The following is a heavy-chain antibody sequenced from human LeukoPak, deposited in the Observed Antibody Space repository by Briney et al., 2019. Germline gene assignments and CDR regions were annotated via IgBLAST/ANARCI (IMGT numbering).Heavy chain of an antibody. J-gene: IGHJ5*02. D-gene: IGHD1-7*01. CDR3: ARKRNYGPNWFDP. CDR1: GYTFTSYD. CDR2: MNPNSGNT. V-gene: IGHV1-8*01. Sequence: APVKVSCKASGYTFTSYDINWVRQATGQGLEWMGWMNPNSGNTGYAQKFQGRVTMTRNTSISTAYMELSSLRSEDTAVYYCARKRNYGPNWFDPWGQGTLVTVSS.